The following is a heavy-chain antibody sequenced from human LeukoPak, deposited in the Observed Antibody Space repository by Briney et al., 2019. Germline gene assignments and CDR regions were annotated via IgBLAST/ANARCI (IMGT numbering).Heavy chain of an antibody. Sequence: GGSPRLSCAASGFTFSDYYMSWIRQAPGKGLEWVSYISSSGSTIYYADSVKGRFTISRDNAKNSLYLQMNSLRAEDTAVYYCARSYSYGFLVDYYFDYWGQGTLVTVSS. J-gene: IGHJ4*02. CDR2: ISSSGSTI. CDR3: ARSYSYGFLVDYYFDY. V-gene: IGHV3-11*01. CDR1: GFTFSDYY. D-gene: IGHD5-18*01.